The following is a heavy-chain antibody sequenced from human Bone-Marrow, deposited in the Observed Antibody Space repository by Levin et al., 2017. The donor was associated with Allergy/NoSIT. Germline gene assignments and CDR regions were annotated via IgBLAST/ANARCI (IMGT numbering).Heavy chain of an antibody. CDR1: GGSISSGDDY. D-gene: IGHD2-21*02. V-gene: IGHV4-30-4*01. Sequence: LSQTLSLPCSVSGGSISSGDDYWSWLRQPPGKGLEWIGYILHSGTTYYNPSLRSRVMMSVDTSKNQFSLNLDSVTAPDTAVYFCARGGGVTSIRDDVFPHSFDIWGQGRMVTVSS. CDR2: ILHSGTT. CDR3: ARGGGVTSIRDDVFPHSFDI. J-gene: IGHJ3*02.